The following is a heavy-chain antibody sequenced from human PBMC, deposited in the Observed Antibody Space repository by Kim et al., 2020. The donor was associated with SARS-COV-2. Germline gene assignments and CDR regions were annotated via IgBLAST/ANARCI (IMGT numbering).Heavy chain of an antibody. CDR1: GFTFSSYA. CDR3: AKRRDVYNPRSDFDY. J-gene: IGHJ4*02. D-gene: IGHD1-1*01. V-gene: IGHV3-23*01. CDR2: ISGSGGST. Sequence: GGSLRLSCAASGFTFSSYAMSWVRQAPGKGLEWVSAISGSGGSTYHADSVKGRFTISRDNSKNTLYLKMNSLRAEDTAVYYCAKRRDVYNPRSDFDYWGQGPLVAVSS.